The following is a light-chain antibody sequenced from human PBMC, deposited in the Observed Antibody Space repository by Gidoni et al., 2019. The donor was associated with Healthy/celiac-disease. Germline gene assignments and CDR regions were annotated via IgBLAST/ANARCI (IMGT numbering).Light chain of an antibody. CDR2: KAS. J-gene: IGKJ2*02. CDR3: QQYNSYSPWT. CDR1: QSISSW. V-gene: IGKV1-5*03. Sequence: DIQMTQSPSTLSASVGDRVTITCRARQSISSWLAWYQQKPGKAPKLLIYKASSLERGAPSRFSGSGSGKEFTLTISSLQPDDFATYYCQQYNSYSPWTLXXXTKLEIK.